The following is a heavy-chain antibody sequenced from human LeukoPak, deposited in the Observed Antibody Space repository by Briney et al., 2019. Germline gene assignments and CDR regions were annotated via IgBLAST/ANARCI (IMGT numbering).Heavy chain of an antibody. CDR1: GYTFTSYG. V-gene: IGHV1-18*01. J-gene: IGHJ5*02. Sequence: ASVKVSCKASGYTFTSYGISWVRQAPGQGLEWMGWISAYNGNTNYAQKLQGRVTMTTDTSTSTAYMELRSLRSDGTAVYYCARLSRSETADNWFDPWGQGTLVTVSS. CDR2: ISAYNGNT. D-gene: IGHD1-14*01. CDR3: ARLSRSETADNWFDP.